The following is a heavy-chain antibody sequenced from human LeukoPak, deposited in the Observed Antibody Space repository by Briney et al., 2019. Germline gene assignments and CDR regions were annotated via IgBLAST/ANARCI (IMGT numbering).Heavy chain of an antibody. CDR1: GFTWSAYA. D-gene: IGHD5-24*01. CDR2: ITSGGDT. J-gene: IGHJ4*02. V-gene: IGHV3-23*01. CDR3: AKDLVMATFGYFDY. Sequence: GGSLRLSCAASGFTWSAYAMSWVRQAPGKGMEWVSIITSGGDTYYADSVKGRFTISRDTSKNTLYLQMNSLRAEDTAVYYCAKDLVMATFGYFDYWGQGTLVTVSS.